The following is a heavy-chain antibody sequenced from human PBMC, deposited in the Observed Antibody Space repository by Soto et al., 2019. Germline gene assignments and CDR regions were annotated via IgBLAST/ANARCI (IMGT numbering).Heavy chain of an antibody. CDR3: ARDDIPGIAVSTYGMDV. CDR1: GFIFGNFG. CDR2: IWYDGSNE. D-gene: IGHD6-19*01. Sequence: QVQLVESGGGVVQPGRSLRLSCAASGFIFGNFGMHWVRQAPGKGLEWVAVIWYDGSNEYYADSVKGRFTISKDNSKSTLYLQMNSLRAEDTAVYYCARDDIPGIAVSTYGMDVWGQGTTVTVSS. V-gene: IGHV3-33*01. J-gene: IGHJ6*02.